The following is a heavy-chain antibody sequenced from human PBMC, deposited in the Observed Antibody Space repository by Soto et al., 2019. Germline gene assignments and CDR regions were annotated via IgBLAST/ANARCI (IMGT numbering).Heavy chain of an antibody. V-gene: IGHV3-48*01. CDR2: ISSSSSTI. J-gene: IGHJ3*02. CDR3: ARDGYCSGGSCYSGDYHDAFDI. Sequence: GGSLRLSCAASGFTFSSYCMNWVRQAPGKGLEWVSYISSSSSTIYYADSVKGRFTISRDNAKNSLYLQMNSLRAEDTAVYYCARDGYCSGGSCYSGDYHDAFDIWGQGTMVTVSS. CDR1: GFTFSSYC. D-gene: IGHD2-15*01.